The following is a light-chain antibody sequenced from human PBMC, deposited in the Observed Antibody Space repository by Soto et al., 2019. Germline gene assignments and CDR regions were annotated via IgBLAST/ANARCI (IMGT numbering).Light chain of an antibody. CDR1: QSISSY. J-gene: IGKJ2*01. CDR2: DAS. V-gene: IGKV3-11*01. CDR3: QQRRTWPPYT. Sequence: EIVLTQSPATLSLSPGDRATLSCRASQSISSYLAWYQQKPGQAPRLLIYDASNRATGIPARFSGSGSGTDFTLTISSLEPEDFAIYYCQQRRTWPPYTFGQGTKLEIK.